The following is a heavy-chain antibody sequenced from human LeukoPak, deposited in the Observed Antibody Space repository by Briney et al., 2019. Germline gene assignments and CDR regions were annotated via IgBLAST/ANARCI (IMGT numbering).Heavy chain of an antibody. D-gene: IGHD3-10*01. CDR3: ATDRQVYGSGEYYFDY. Sequence: SETLSLTCSVSGGSVSSRNYSWTWIRQPPGKGLEWIGYIYNSGSTKCNPFLKSRVTISVDTSKNQFSLKLSSVTAADTAVYYCATDRQVYGSGEYYFDYWGQGTLVSVSS. CDR2: IYNSGST. CDR1: GGSVSSRNYS. V-gene: IGHV4-61*01. J-gene: IGHJ4*02.